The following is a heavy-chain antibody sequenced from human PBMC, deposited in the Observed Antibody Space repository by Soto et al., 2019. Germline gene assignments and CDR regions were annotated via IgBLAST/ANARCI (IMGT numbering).Heavy chain of an antibody. CDR2: ISSTNRYI. J-gene: IGHJ4*02. D-gene: IGHD2-15*01. V-gene: IGHV3-21*06. CDR1: GFTFRTYS. Sequence: PGGSLRLSCAASGFTFRTYSMNWVRQAPGKGLEWVSSISSTNRYINYADSVKGRFTISRDNANISLYLQMNSLRADDTVVYYCARYCSGGNCYPYYFDSWGQGTLVTVSS. CDR3: ARYCSGGNCYPYYFDS.